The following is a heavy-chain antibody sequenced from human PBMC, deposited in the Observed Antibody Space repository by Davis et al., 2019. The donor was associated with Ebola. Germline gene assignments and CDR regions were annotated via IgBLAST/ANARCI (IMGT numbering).Heavy chain of an antibody. V-gene: IGHV3-48*02. Sequence: GGSLRLSCAASGFTFSSYEMNWVRQAPGKGLEWVSYISSSSSTISYADSVKGRFTISSDNAKNSLYLQMNSLRDEDTAVYYCASQTGTLRSPFDYWGQGTLVTVSS. D-gene: IGHD5-12*01. J-gene: IGHJ4*02. CDR2: ISSSSSTI. CDR1: GFTFSSYE. CDR3: ASQTGTLRSPFDY.